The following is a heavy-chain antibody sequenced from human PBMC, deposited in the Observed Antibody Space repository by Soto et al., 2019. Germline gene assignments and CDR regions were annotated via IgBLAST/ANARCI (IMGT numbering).Heavy chain of an antibody. D-gene: IGHD3-3*02. CDR1: GGSIISSSYY. V-gene: IGHV4-39*01. CDR2: IYYSGST. CDR3: ASPKIAFYNWFDP. J-gene: IGHJ5*02. Sequence: TLEILSLTCTVSGGSIISSSYYWGWIRQPPGKGLEWIGSIYYSGSTYYNPSLKSRVTISVDTSKNQFSLKLSSVTAADTAVYYCASPKIAFYNWFDPWGQGTLVTVSS.